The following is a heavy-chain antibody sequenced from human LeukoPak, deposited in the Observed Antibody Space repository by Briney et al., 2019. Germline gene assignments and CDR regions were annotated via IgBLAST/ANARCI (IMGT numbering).Heavy chain of an antibody. D-gene: IGHD3-3*02. V-gene: IGHV3-53*01. J-gene: IGHJ4*02. CDR3: VRELGKPFDY. Sequence: PGGSLRLSCAASGFTVSSNYMSWVRQAPGKGLEWVSIIYSGGSTYYADSVKGRFTISRDNSKNTLYLQMNSLRAEDTAVYYCVRELGKPFDYWGQGTLVTVSS. CDR2: IYSGGST. CDR1: GFTVSSNY.